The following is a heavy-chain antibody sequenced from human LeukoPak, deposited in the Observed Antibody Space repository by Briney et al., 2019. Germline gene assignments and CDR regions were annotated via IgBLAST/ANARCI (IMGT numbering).Heavy chain of an antibody. Sequence: PWASVKVSCKASGYTFTSYDINWVRQATGQGLEWMGWMNPNSGNTGYAQKFQGRVTMTRNTSISTAYMELSSLRSEDTAVYYCARGKQLRYFDWLPARSYYYYMDVWGKGTTVTISS. V-gene: IGHV1-8*01. CDR1: GYTFTSYD. D-gene: IGHD3-9*01. CDR2: MNPNSGNT. J-gene: IGHJ6*03. CDR3: ARGKQLRYFDWLPARSYYYYMDV.